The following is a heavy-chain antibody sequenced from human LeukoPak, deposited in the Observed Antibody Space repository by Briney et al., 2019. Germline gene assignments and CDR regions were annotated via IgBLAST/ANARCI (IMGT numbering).Heavy chain of an antibody. J-gene: IGHJ4*02. V-gene: IGHV4-31*03. CDR3: ARGHDSSGYQHLPFDY. D-gene: IGHD3-22*01. CDR2: IYYSGST. CDR1: GGSISSGGYY. Sequence: PSQTLSLTCTVSGGSISSGGYYWSWIRQHPGKGLEWIGYIYYSGSTYYNPSLKSRVTISVDTSKDQFSLKLSSVTAADTAVYYCARGHDSSGYQHLPFDYWGQGTLVTVSS.